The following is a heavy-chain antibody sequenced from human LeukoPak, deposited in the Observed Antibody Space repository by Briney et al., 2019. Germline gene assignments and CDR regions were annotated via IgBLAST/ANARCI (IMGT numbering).Heavy chain of an antibody. Sequence: GESLKISCKGSGYRFTSYWISWVRLMPGKGLEWMGMIDPSDSHSTYSPSFQGHVTISADKSISTAYLQWNSLKASDTAMYYCAKTSDYLTDYWGQGTLVTVSS. J-gene: IGHJ4*02. CDR3: AKTSDYLTDY. D-gene: IGHD4-17*01. V-gene: IGHV5-10-1*01. CDR1: GYRFTSYW. CDR2: IDPSDSHS.